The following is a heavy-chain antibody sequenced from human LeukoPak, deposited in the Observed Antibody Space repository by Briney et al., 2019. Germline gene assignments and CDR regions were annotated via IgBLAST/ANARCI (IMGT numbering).Heavy chain of an antibody. D-gene: IGHD3-10*01. Sequence: GGSLRLSCAASGFTFSVYYMSWIRQAPGKGLEWVSYISSRGSTIYYADSVKGRFTISRDNAKNSLYLQMNSLRAEDTAVYYCARPLWFGEPSSGFDYWGQGTLVTVSS. J-gene: IGHJ4*02. CDR3: ARPLWFGEPSSGFDY. CDR1: GFTFSVYY. V-gene: IGHV3-11*01. CDR2: ISSRGSTI.